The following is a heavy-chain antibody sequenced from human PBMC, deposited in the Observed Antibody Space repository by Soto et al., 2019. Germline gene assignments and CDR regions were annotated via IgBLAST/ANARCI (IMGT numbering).Heavy chain of an antibody. V-gene: IGHV3-7*01. J-gene: IGHJ4*01. CDR2: IKQDGREK. D-gene: IGHD2-2*01. CDR1: GFPFSSFW. Sequence: GGSLRLSCAASGFPFSSFWMTWVRRAPGKGLEWVANIKQDGREKYYVDSVKGRFTISRDNTKNLMYLQMSSLTAEDTAVYYCAREGSTTSTEYFIDYWGQGTQVTVSS. CDR3: AREGSTTSTEYFIDY.